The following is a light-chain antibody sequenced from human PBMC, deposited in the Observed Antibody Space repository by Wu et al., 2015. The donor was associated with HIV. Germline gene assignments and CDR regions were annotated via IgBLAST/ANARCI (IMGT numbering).Light chain of an antibody. CDR1: QDISNY. CDR3: QQYKKYSSYYYLP. V-gene: IGKV1-33*01. J-gene: IGKJ1*01. CDR2: DAS. Sequence: DIQMTQSPSSLSASVGDRVTISCQASQDISNYLNWYQQKVGKAPKLLIYDASNLETGVPSGLSGSGSGTNFTFTISSLQPEDIATYYCQQYKKYSSYYYLPFG.